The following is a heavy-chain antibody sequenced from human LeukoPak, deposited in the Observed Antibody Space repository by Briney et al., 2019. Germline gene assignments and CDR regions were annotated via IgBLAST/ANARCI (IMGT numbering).Heavy chain of an antibody. CDR3: AKGPIVVVPAATKQTYYYYYMDV. Sequence: ASVKVSCKASGYTFTSYGISWVRQAPGQGLEWMGWISAYNGNTNYAQKLLGRVTMTTDTSTSTAYMELRSLRSDDTAVYYCAKGPIVVVPAATKQTYYYYYMDVWGKGTTVTVSS. D-gene: IGHD2-2*01. J-gene: IGHJ6*03. CDR2: ISAYNGNT. CDR1: GYTFTSYG. V-gene: IGHV1-18*01.